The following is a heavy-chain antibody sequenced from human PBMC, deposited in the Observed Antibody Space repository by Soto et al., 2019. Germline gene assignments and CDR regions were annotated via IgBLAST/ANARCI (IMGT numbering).Heavy chain of an antibody. CDR3: AKGYYASGSYKYGMDV. Sequence: GGSLRLSCAASGFTFSSYTMNWVRQAPGEGLEWVSAISSGGGGTYYADSVKGRFTISRDNSKNTLYLQMNSLRADDTAVYYCAKGYYASGSYKYGMDVWGQGXTVTVYS. V-gene: IGHV3-23*01. J-gene: IGHJ6*02. CDR1: GFTFSSYT. D-gene: IGHD3-10*01. CDR2: ISSGGGGT.